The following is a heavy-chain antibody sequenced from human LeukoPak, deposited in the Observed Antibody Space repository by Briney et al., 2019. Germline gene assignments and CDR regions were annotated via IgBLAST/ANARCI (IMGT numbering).Heavy chain of an antibody. D-gene: IGHD3-9*01. Sequence: SVKVSCKASGGTFSSYAISWVRQAPGQGLEWMGGIIPIFGTANYAQKFQGRVTITADESTSTAYMELSSLRSEDTAVYYCAIKTCSTSCYTLGYGILTGYDYFDYWGQGTLVTVSS. CDR1: GGTFSSYA. V-gene: IGHV1-69*13. J-gene: IGHJ4*02. CDR3: AIKTCSTSCYTLGYGILTGYDYFDY. CDR2: IIPIFGTA.